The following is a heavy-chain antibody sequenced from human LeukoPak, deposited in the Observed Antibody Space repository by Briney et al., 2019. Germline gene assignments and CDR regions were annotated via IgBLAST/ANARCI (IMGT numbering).Heavy chain of an antibody. D-gene: IGHD1-26*01. Sequence: GGSLRLSCAASGFTFREYGMTWVRQLPGKGLEWVSTIRWNGDITGYADSVKGRFTISRDNAKNSLFLQMNSLRAEDTAVYYCARYSGSYLYYYYYMDVWGKGTTVTISS. CDR1: GFTFREYG. J-gene: IGHJ6*03. CDR3: ARYSGSYLYYYYYMDV. V-gene: IGHV3-20*04. CDR2: IRWNGDIT.